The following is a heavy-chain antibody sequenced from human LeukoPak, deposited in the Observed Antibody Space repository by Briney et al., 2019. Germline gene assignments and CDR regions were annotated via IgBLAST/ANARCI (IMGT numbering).Heavy chain of an antibody. J-gene: IGHJ2*01. CDR2: FYTSESS. CDR3: ARDHRTESDGYYFVNELWYFDL. CDR1: GGSISSYY. D-gene: IGHD3-22*01. V-gene: IGHV4-4*07. Sequence: PSETLSLTCIVSGGSISSYYWSWIRQPAGKGLEWIGRFYTSESSNYNPSLKSRVTMSVDTSKNQFSLKLSSVTAADTAVYYCARDHRTESDGYYFVNELWYFDLWGRGTLVTVSS.